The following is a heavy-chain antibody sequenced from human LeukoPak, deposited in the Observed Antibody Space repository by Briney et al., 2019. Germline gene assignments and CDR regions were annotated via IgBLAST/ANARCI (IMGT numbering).Heavy chain of an antibody. CDR1: GFTVSSNS. D-gene: IGHD5-18*01. Sequence: PGGSLRLSCTVSGFTVSSNSMSWVRQAPGKGLEWVAFIRYDGSNKYYADSVKGRFTISRDNSKNTLYLQMNSLRAEDTAVYYCAKDGSSGYSYGSYWGQGTLVTASS. CDR3: AKDGSSGYSYGSY. V-gene: IGHV3-30*02. J-gene: IGHJ4*02. CDR2: IRYDGSNK.